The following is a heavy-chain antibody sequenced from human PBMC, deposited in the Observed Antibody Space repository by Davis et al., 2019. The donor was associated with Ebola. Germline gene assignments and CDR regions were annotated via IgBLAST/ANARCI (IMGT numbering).Heavy chain of an antibody. CDR2: IYRSGST. J-gene: IGHJ4*02. V-gene: IGHV4-38-2*02. Sequence: MPSETLSLTCTVSGYSINSGYYWGWIRQPPGKGLEWIGNIYRSGSTYYNPSLKSRVTLSVDTSKNQFSLKLSSVTAADTAVYYCARVRAIAVAGTGDYWGQGTLVTVSS. CDR3: ARVRAIAVAGTGDY. CDR1: GYSINSGYY. D-gene: IGHD6-19*01.